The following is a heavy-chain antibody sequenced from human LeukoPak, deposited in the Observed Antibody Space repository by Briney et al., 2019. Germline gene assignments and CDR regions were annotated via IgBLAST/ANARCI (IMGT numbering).Heavy chain of an antibody. Sequence: GGSLRLSCAASGFTFSSYAMHWVRQAPGKGLEWVAVISYDGSNKYYADSVKGRFTISRDNSKNTLYLQMNSLRAEDTAVYYCAGLGDFWSGYSKYWGQGTLVTVSS. CDR3: AGLGDFWSGYSKY. V-gene: IGHV3-30-3*01. CDR2: ISYDGSNK. D-gene: IGHD3-3*01. CDR1: GFTFSSYA. J-gene: IGHJ4*02.